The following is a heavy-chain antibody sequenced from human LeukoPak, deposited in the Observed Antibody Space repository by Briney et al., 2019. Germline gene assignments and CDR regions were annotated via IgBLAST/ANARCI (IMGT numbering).Heavy chain of an antibody. Sequence: PSQTLSLTCTVSGGSISSGGYYWNWVRQHPGKGLEWIGEINHSGSTNYNPSLKSRVTLSVETSKNQFSLKVSSVTAADTAVYYCARGFYYLDVWGKGTTVTVSS. V-gene: IGHV4-31*03. J-gene: IGHJ6*03. CDR3: ARGFYYLDV. CDR1: GGSISSGGYY. CDR2: INHSGST.